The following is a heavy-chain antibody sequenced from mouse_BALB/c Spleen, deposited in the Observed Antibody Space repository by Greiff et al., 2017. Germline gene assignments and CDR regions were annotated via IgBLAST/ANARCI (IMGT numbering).Heavy chain of an antibody. CDR2: ISSGGSYT. D-gene: IGHD2-12*01. CDR1: GFTFTSYG. CDR3: ANNHDGAMDY. V-gene: IGHV5-6*01. Sequence: EVKLVESGGDLVKPGGSLKLSCAASGFTFTSYGMSWVRQTPDKRLEWVATISSGGSYTYYPDNVKGRFTISRDNAKNTLYLQMSSLKSEDTSMYYWANNHDGAMDYWGEGTSVTVSS. J-gene: IGHJ4*01.